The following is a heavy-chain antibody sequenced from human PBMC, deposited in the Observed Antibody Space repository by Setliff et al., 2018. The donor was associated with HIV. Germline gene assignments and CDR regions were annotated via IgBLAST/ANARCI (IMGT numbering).Heavy chain of an antibody. V-gene: IGHV3-74*01. CDR1: GFTLSDYW. CDR2: INSDGSTT. J-gene: IGHJ4*02. CDR3: ARGHYSSSSG. Sequence: GGSLRLSCVASGFTLSDYWMHWVRHAPGKGLMWVSRINSDGSTTDYADSVKGRFTISRDNAKNSLFLQMNSLRVEDTAVYYCARGHYSSSSGWGQGTLVTVSS. D-gene: IGHD6-6*01.